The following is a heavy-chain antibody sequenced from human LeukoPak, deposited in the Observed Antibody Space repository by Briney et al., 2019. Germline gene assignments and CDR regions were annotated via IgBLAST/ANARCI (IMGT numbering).Heavy chain of an antibody. Sequence: VKVSCKASGGTFSSYAISWVRQAPGQGLEWMGGIIPIFGTANYAQKFQGRVTITTDESTSTAYMELSRLRSEDTAVYYCARDSYPREGWFDPWGQGTLVTVSS. CDR1: GGTFSSYA. CDR2: IIPIFGTA. D-gene: IGHD3-10*01. CDR3: ARDSYPREGWFDP. V-gene: IGHV1-69*05. J-gene: IGHJ5*02.